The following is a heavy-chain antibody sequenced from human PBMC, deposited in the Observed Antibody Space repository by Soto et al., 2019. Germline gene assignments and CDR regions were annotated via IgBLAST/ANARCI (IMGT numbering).Heavy chain of an antibody. CDR3: ARALGIAAAGTAH. J-gene: IGHJ4*02. Sequence: PGGSLRLSCAASGFTFSSYAMHWVRQAPGKGLEWVAVISYDGSNKYYADSVKGRFTISRDNSKNTLYLQMNSLRAEDTAVYYCARALGIAAAGTAHWGQGTLVTVSS. V-gene: IGHV3-30-3*01. D-gene: IGHD6-13*01. CDR2: ISYDGSNK. CDR1: GFTFSSYA.